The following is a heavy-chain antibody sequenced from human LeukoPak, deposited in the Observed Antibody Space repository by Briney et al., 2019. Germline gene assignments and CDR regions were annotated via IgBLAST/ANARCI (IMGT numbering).Heavy chain of an antibody. CDR1: GGSISSGSYY. CDR2: IYTSGST. V-gene: IGHV4-61*02. Sequence: TLSLTCTVSGGSISSGSYYWNWIRPPAGKGLEWIGRIYTSGSTNYNPSLKRRVTISVDTSKNQFSLKLSSVTAADTAVYYCARDLWFGAGRTFDIWGQGTMVTVSS. CDR3: ARDLWFGAGRTFDI. J-gene: IGHJ3*02. D-gene: IGHD3-10*01.